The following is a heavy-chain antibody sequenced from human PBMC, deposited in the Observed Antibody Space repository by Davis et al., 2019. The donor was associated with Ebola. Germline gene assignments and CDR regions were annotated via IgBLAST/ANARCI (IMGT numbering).Heavy chain of an antibody. Sequence: ASVKVSCKASGYTFTSYYMHWVRQAPGPGLEWMGIINPSGGSTSYAQKFQGRVTMTRDTSTSTVYMELSSLRSEDTAVYYCAGGVGATTLFDYWGQGTLVTVSS. CDR2: INPSGGST. D-gene: IGHD1-26*01. V-gene: IGHV1-46*01. J-gene: IGHJ4*02. CDR1: GYTFTSYY. CDR3: AGGVGATTLFDY.